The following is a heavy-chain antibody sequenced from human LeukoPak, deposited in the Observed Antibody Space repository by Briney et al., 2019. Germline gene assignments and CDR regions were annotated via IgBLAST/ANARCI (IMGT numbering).Heavy chain of an antibody. J-gene: IGHJ3*02. CDR2: INPNSGGT. Sequence: GASVRVSCKASGYTFTGYYMHWVRQAPGRGLERMGRINPNSGGTNYAQKFQGRVTMTRDTSISTAYMELSRLRSDDTAVYYCARGPRLDSSGWYYGAFDIWGQGTMVTVSS. D-gene: IGHD6-19*01. CDR3: ARGPRLDSSGWYYGAFDI. V-gene: IGHV1-2*06. CDR1: GYTFTGYY.